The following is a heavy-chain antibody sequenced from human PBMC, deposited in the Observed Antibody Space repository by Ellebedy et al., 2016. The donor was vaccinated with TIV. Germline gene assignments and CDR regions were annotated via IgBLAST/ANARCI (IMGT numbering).Heavy chain of an antibody. CDR3: AASESADSDY. Sequence: MPSETLSLTCTVSGGSISSNRWSWIRQPAGKGLEWIGRIYSSGSTTYNPSLKSRVTLSLDTSKNQFALKMSSVTAADTAVYYCAASESADSDYWGPGTLVTVSS. J-gene: IGHJ4*02. CDR1: GGSISSNR. V-gene: IGHV4-4*07. D-gene: IGHD2-2*01. CDR2: IYSSGST.